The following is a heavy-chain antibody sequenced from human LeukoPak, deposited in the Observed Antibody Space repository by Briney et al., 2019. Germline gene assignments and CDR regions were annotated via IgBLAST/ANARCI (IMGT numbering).Heavy chain of an antibody. CDR3: AREYNSNYDWFDP. D-gene: IGHD4-11*01. CDR1: GFTVSSNY. CDR2: IYSGGST. Sequence: GGSLRLSCAASGFTVSSNYMSWVRQAPGKGLEWVSVIYSGGSTYYADSVKGRFTISGDNSKNTLYLQMNSLRAEDTAVYYCAREYNSNYDWFDPWGQGTLVTVSS. V-gene: IGHV3-66*02. J-gene: IGHJ5*02.